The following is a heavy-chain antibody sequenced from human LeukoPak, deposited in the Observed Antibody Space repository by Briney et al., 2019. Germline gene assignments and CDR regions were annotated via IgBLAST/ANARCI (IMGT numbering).Heavy chain of an antibody. J-gene: IGHJ4*02. Sequence: PGRSLRLSCTASGFTFGDYAMSWVRQAPGKGLEWVGFIRSKAYGGTTEYAASVKGRFTISRDDSKSIAYPQMNSLKTEDTAVYYCTRDGDYDYVWGSYRIFDYWGQGTLVTVSS. D-gene: IGHD3-16*02. V-gene: IGHV3-49*04. CDR2: IRSKAYGGTT. CDR1: GFTFGDYA. CDR3: TRDGDYDYVWGSYRIFDY.